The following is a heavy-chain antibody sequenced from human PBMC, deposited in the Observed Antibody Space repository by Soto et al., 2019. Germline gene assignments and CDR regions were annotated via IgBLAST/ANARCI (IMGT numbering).Heavy chain of an antibody. V-gene: IGHV1-46*03. CDR2: INPSGGGT. J-gene: IGHJ4*02. Sequence: QVQLVQSGAEVKKPGASLKVSCKASGYTFTSYYLHWVRQAPGQGLEWVGIINPSGGGTSYAQKYQSRVTMTIDSSTSTVDMELSSLISDDTAVYYCTRDRGTSMITKLFDSWGQGTLVTVSA. CDR3: TRDRGTSMITKLFDS. D-gene: IGHD3-16*01. CDR1: GYTFTSYY.